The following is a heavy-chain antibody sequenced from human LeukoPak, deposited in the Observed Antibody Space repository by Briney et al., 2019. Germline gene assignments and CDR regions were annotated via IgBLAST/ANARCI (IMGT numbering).Heavy chain of an antibody. V-gene: IGHV4-39*01. CDR1: GGSISSYY. CDR2: IYYSGST. Sequence: PSETLSLTCTVSGGSISSYYWGWIRQPPGKGLEWIGSIYYSGSTYYNPSLKSRVTISVDTSKNQFSLKLSSVTAADTAVYYCARLKGDYDYVWGSYRPTPFLDYWGQGTLVTVSS. D-gene: IGHD3-16*02. J-gene: IGHJ4*02. CDR3: ARLKGDYDYVWGSYRPTPFLDY.